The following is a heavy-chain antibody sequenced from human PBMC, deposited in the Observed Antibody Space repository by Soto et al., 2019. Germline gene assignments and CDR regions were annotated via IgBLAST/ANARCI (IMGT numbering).Heavy chain of an antibody. J-gene: IGHJ5*02. Sequence: QVQLVQSGAEVKNPGASVKVSCKAIGYSFTSHNIHWVRQAPGQRLEWMGRIYPGGVNEAYAKRIEGRVTMTEDTPTSTVYMELNSLTSEDTAVYYCARDQSWRDPVWWFDPWGPGKLVTVSS. CDR2: IYPGGVNE. CDR3: ARDQSWRDPVWWFDP. D-gene: IGHD3-10*01. V-gene: IGHV1-46*03. CDR1: GYSFTSHN.